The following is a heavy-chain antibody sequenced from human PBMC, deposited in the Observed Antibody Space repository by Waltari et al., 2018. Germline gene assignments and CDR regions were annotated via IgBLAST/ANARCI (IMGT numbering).Heavy chain of an antibody. CDR3: AGDKY. V-gene: IGHV3-7*01. J-gene: IGHJ4*02. Sequence: EVQLVESGGGLVQPGGSLRLSCAASGFTFSSNWVTWVRQAPGKGLEEVANINQDGSKKDYVDSVKGRFTISRDNAKNSLYLQMNSLRAEDTAVYYCAGDKYWGQGTLVTVSS. CDR2: INQDGSKK. CDR1: GFTFSSNW.